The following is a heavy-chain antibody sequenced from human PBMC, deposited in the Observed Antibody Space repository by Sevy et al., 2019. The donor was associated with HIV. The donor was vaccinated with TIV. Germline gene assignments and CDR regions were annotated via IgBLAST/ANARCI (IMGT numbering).Heavy chain of an antibody. CDR3: AQWLPSPRNWFDP. Sequence: VKVSCKASGGTFSSYSISWVRQAPGQGLEWMGGIIPIFGTANYSQKFQGRVTITADESTSTAYMELSSLRSEDTAMYYCAQWLPSPRNWFDPWGQGTLVTVSS. V-gene: IGHV1-69*01. CDR1: GGTFSSYS. J-gene: IGHJ5*02. CDR2: IIPIFGTA. D-gene: IGHD6-19*01.